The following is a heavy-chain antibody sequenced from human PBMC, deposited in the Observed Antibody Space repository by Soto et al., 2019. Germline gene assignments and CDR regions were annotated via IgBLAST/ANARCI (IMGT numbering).Heavy chain of an antibody. J-gene: IGHJ4*01. D-gene: IGHD5-18*01. CDR1: GYTLTDYY. Sequence: ASVTVSCQGSGYTLTDYYMHWVRQAPGQGLEWMGWINPNSGGTNYAQKFQGRVTMTWDTSISTAYMELSRLRLADTAVYYCARDLDSYGYLWGQGTMVTVSS. V-gene: IGHV1-2*02. CDR2: INPNSGGT. CDR3: ARDLDSYGYL.